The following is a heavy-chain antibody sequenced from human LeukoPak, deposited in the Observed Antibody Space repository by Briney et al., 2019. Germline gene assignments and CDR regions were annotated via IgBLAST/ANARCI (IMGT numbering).Heavy chain of an antibody. CDR3: ARDPYYSFDY. Sequence: PGGSLRLSCAASGFTSTNYWMSWVRQAPGKGLEWVANIKQDGSEKYYVDSVKGRFTISRDNAKNSLYLQMNSLRAEDTAVYYCARDPYYSFDYWGQGTLVTVSS. V-gene: IGHV3-7*04. J-gene: IGHJ4*02. CDR2: IKQDGSEK. CDR1: GFTSTNYW. D-gene: IGHD2-21*01.